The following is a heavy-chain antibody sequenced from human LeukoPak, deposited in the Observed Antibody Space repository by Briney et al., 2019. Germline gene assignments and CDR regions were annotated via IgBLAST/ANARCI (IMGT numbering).Heavy chain of an antibody. D-gene: IGHD5-24*01. CDR2: INPNSGGT. V-gene: IGHV1-2*02. J-gene: IGHJ4*02. CDR3: ARSPRRDGYNLFDY. Sequence: ASVKVPCKASGYTFTGYYMHWVRQAPGQGLEWMGWINPNSGGTNYAQKFQGRVTMTRDTSISTAYMELSRLRSDDTAVYYCARSPRRDGYNLFDYWGQGTLVTVSS. CDR1: GYTFTGYY.